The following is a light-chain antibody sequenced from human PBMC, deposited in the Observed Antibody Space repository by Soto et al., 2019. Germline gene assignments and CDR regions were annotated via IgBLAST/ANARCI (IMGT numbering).Light chain of an antibody. CDR2: GSS. Sequence: DIQMTQSPSSLSASVGDRVTITCRASRNVDNNVNWYQQKPGKAPNLLIYGSSTLYGGVPSRFSGSGSGTAFTLTVSSLHPEDFATYYCQQSYSTPITFGQGTRLEIK. CDR3: QQSYSTPIT. CDR1: RNVDNN. J-gene: IGKJ5*01. V-gene: IGKV1-39*01.